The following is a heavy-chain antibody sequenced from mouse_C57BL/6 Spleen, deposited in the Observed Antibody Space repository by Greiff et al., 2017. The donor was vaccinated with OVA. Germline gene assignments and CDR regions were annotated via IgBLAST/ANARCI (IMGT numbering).Heavy chain of an antibody. Sequence: QVQLKESGAELMKPGASVKLSCKATGYTFTGYWIEWVKQRPGHGLEWIGEILHGSGSTNYNEKFKGKATFTADTSSNTAYMQLSSLTTADSSIYYWATRCGGYPSCFAYWGQGTLVTVSA. J-gene: IGHJ3*01. D-gene: IGHD2-2*01. CDR3: ATRCGGYPSCFAY. V-gene: IGHV1-9*01. CDR2: ILHGSGST. CDR1: GYTFTGYW.